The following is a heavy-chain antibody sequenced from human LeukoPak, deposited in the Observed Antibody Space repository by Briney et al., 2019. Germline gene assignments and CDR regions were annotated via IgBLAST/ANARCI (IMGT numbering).Heavy chain of an antibody. J-gene: IGHJ4*02. V-gene: IGHV4-4*02. CDR3: ARYQYDRSSYDS. Sequence: PSETLSLTCAVSGASITSTNWWSWVRQPPGKGLEWIGEVYHSGYANYNPSLKGRVTMSVDKSKNQFSLNLTSVTATDTAVFYCARYQYDRSSYDSWGQGTLVTVSS. CDR1: GASITSTNW. CDR2: VYHSGYA. D-gene: IGHD2-2*01.